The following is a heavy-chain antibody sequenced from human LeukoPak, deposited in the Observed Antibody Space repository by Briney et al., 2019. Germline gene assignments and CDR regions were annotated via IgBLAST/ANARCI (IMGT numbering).Heavy chain of an antibody. V-gene: IGHV3-30*02. CDR3: AKDPPPPYGSGSYYMHY. CDR2: IRYDGSNK. D-gene: IGHD3-10*01. Sequence: AGGSLRLSCAASGFTFSSYGMHWVRQAPGKGLEWVAFIRYDGSNKYYADSVKGRFTISRDNSKNTLYLQMNSLRAEDTAVYYCAKDPPPPYGSGSYYMHYWGQGTLVTVSS. CDR1: GFTFSSYG. J-gene: IGHJ4*02.